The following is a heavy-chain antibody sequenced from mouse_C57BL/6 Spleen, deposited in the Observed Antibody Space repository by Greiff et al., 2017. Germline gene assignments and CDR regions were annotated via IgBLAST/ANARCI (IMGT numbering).Heavy chain of an antibody. CDR1: GFNFKGYY. Sequence: VQLKEPGAELVKPGASVKLSCTASGFNFKGYYMHWVKQRPEQGLEWIGRIDPEDGETKYAPKFKGKATMTADTSSNTAYLQLSSLTSEDTAVYYCARGGYSNSYDYFDYWGQGTTLTVSS. CDR2: IDPEDGET. CDR3: ARGGYSNSYDYFDY. D-gene: IGHD1-1*01. J-gene: IGHJ2*01. V-gene: IGHV14-2*01.